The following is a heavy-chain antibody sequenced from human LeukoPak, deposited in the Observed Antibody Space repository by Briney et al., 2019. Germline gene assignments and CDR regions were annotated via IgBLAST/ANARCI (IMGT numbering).Heavy chain of an antibody. Sequence: ASVKVSCKASGYTFTSYYMHWVRQAPGQGLEWMGIINPSGGSTSYAQKFQGRVTMTRDTSTSTVYMELSSLGSEDTAVYYCAIASYYYDSSGSYYFDYWGQGTLVTVSS. CDR1: GYTFTSYY. J-gene: IGHJ4*02. CDR3: AIASYYYDSSGSYYFDY. V-gene: IGHV1-46*01. CDR2: INPSGGST. D-gene: IGHD3-22*01.